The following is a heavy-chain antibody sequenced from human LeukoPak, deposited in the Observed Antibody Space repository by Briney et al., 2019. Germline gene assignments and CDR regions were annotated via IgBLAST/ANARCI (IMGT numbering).Heavy chain of an antibody. CDR1: GDSITRNY. D-gene: IGHD3-22*01. V-gene: IGHV4-4*07. J-gene: IGHJ4*02. Sequence: SETLSLTCTVSGDSITRNYWSWIRQPAGKGLEWIGRIYNSGNTNYSPSLESRVTMSTDTSKNQFSLKLTSVTAADTAVYYCARGSFDSSGYYVFDYWGQGALVTVSS. CDR2: IYNSGNT. CDR3: ARGSFDSSGYYVFDY.